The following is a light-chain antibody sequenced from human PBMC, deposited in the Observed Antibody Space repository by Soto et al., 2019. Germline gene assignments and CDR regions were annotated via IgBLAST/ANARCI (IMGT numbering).Light chain of an antibody. J-gene: IGKJ1*01. CDR3: QQLNSYPRT. Sequence: IQLTPSPSSPSASVGDRVNITCRASQGISSYLAWYQQKPGKAPKLLIYAASTLQSGVPSRFSGSGSGTDFTLTISSLQPEDFATYYCQQLNSYPRTFGQGTKVDI. CDR1: QGISSY. V-gene: IGKV1-9*01. CDR2: AAS.